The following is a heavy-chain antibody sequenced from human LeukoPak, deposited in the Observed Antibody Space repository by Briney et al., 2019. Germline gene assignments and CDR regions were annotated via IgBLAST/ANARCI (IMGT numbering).Heavy chain of an antibody. CDR1: GGSISSSSYY. V-gene: IGHV4-39*01. D-gene: IGHD3-9*01. CDR3: ARRWYDILTGYKLFDY. J-gene: IGHJ4*02. Sequence: PSETLSLTCTVSGGSISSSSYYWGWIRQPPGKGLEWIGGIYYSGSTYYNPSLKSRVTISVDTSKNQFSLKLSSVTAADTAVYYCARRWYDILTGYKLFDYWGQGTLVTVSS. CDR2: IYYSGST.